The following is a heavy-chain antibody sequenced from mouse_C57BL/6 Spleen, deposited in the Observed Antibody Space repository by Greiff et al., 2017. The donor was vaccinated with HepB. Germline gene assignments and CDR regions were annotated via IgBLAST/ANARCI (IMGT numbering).Heavy chain of an antibody. CDR1: GYTFTSYW. CDR2: IHPKSGST. V-gene: IGHV1-64*01. CDR3: ARRGEYDREAWFAY. Sequence: QVQLQQPGAELVKPGASVKLSCKASGYTFTSYWMHWVKQRPGQGLEWIGMIHPKSGSTNYNEKFKSKATLTVDKSSSTAYRQLSSLTSEDSAVYYCARRGEYDREAWFAYWGQGTLVTVSA. J-gene: IGHJ3*01. D-gene: IGHD2-10*02.